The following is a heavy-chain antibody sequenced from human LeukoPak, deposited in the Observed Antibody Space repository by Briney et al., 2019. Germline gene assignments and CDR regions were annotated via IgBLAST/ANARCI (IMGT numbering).Heavy chain of an antibody. Sequence: ASVKVSCKASGGTFSSYAISWVRQAPGQGLEWMGGIVPIFGTANYAQKFQGRVTITADESTSTAYMELCSLRSEDTAVYYCAKEVVASVGMGGHLYNWFDPWGQGTLVTVSS. J-gene: IGHJ5*02. CDR3: AKEVVASVGMGGHLYNWFDP. CDR1: GGTFSSYA. CDR2: IVPIFGTA. D-gene: IGHD1-26*01. V-gene: IGHV1-69*01.